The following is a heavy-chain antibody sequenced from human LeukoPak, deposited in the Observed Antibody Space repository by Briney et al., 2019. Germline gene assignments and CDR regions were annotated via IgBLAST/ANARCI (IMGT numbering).Heavy chain of an antibody. CDR3: ARYQGTALTWGLPFDP. Sequence: PSETLSLTCTVSGCSISSSSYYWGWPSQPPGKGLEWIGYIYYSGSTHYNPSLKSRVTISIDTSKNQFSLKLSSVTAADTAVYFCARYQGTALTWGLPFDPWGQGTLVTVSS. V-gene: IGHV4-39*07. CDR1: GCSISSSSYY. J-gene: IGHJ5*02. CDR2: IYYSGST. D-gene: IGHD1/OR15-1a*01.